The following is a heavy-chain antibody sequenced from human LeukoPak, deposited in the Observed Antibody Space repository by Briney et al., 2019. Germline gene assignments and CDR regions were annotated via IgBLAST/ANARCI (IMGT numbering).Heavy chain of an antibody. Sequence: GRSLRLSCAASGFTFSSYGMHWVRQAPGKGLEWVAVIWYDGRNKYYADSVKGRFTISRDNSKNTLYLQMNSLRAEDTAVYYCARAMVRGANLLYYYYGMDVWGQGTTVTVSS. J-gene: IGHJ6*02. V-gene: IGHV3-33*01. CDR1: GFTFSSYG. CDR2: IWYDGRNK. D-gene: IGHD3-10*01. CDR3: ARAMVRGANLLYYYYGMDV.